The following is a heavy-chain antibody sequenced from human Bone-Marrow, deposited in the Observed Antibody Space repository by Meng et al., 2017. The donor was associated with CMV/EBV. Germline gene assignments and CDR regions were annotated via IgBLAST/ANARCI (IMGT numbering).Heavy chain of an antibody. CDR2: IIPIFGTA. CDR3: ARGRCSSTSCKNPYYYYGMDV. V-gene: IGHV1-69*05. CDR1: GGTFSSYA. Sequence: SVKVSCKASGGTFSSYAISWVRQAPGQGLEWMGGIIPIFGTANYAQKFQGRVTITTDESTSTAYMELSSLRSEDTAVYYCARGRCSSTSCKNPYYYYGMDVWGQGTTVTVSS. J-gene: IGHJ6*02. D-gene: IGHD2-2*01.